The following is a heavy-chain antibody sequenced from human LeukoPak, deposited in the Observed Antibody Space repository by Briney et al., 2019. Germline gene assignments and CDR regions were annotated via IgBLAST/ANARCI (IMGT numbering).Heavy chain of an antibody. D-gene: IGHD5-18*01. CDR3: AQLIGYSYGCVDY. Sequence: GSLRLSCAASGFTFSSYAMSWVRQAPGKGLEWVSAISGSGGSTYHADSVKGRFTISRDNSKNTLYLQMNSLRAEDTAVYYCAQLIGYSYGCVDYSGQGTLVTVSS. CDR1: GFTFSSYA. J-gene: IGHJ4*02. V-gene: IGHV3-23*01. CDR2: ISGSGGST.